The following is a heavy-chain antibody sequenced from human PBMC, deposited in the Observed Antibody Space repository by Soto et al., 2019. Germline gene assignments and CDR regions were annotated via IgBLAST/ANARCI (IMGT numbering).Heavy chain of an antibody. J-gene: IGHJ5*02. CDR1: GGSFSGYY. V-gene: IGHV4-34*01. CDR2: INHSGST. Sequence: QVQLQQWGAGLLKPSETLSLTCAVYGGSFSGYYWSWIRQPPGKGLEWIGEINHSGSTNYNPSLKGRVTISVDTSKNQFSLKLSSVTAADTAVYYCARGKGQPTWGGSSWYRGNWFDPWGQETLVTVSS. CDR3: ARGKGQPTWGGSSWYRGNWFDP. D-gene: IGHD6-13*01.